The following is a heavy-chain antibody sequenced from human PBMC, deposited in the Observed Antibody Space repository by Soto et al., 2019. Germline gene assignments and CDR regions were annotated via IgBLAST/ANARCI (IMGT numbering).Heavy chain of an antibody. CDR2: ISGSSQTI. Sequence: VQLVESGGGLIQPGGSLRLSCAASGFIFNTYSMNWVRQAPGKGLEWVSYISGSSQTIFYADSVRGRFTISRDNANNATYLQMGSLRDEETAVYYCARTLSWRRGPFDSWGQGTLVTVSS. V-gene: IGHV3-48*02. CDR1: GFIFNTYS. J-gene: IGHJ4*02. D-gene: IGHD2-15*01. CDR3: ARTLSWRRGPFDS.